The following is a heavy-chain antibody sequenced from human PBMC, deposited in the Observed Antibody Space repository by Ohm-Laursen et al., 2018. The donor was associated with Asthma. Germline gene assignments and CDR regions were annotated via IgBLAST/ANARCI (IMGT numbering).Heavy chain of an antibody. Sequence: GSLRLSCAASGFTFNNYAMIWVRQAPGKGLEGVSGISVGGSTYYGDSVKGRFTISRDNSKNTLYLQMNSVRAEDTAVYYCAKDDTTYSDILTGYSDYWGQGTLVTVSS. D-gene: IGHD3-9*01. CDR1: GFTFNNYA. CDR3: AKDDTTYSDILTGYSDY. J-gene: IGHJ4*02. CDR2: ISVGGST. V-gene: IGHV3-23*01.